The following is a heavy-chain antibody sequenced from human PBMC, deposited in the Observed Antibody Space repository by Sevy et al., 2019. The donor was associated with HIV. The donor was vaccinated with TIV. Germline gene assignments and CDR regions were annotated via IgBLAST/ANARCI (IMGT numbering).Heavy chain of an antibody. CDR2: IIPIFGTA. CDR3: ARAYVSSGAGPYFDY. Sequence: ASVKVSCKASGGTFSSYAISWVRQAPGQGLEWMGGIIPIFGTANYAQKFQGRVTITADESTSTAYMELSSLRSEDTAVYYCARAYVSSGAGPYFDYWGQGTLVTVSS. D-gene: IGHD3-10*02. J-gene: IGHJ4*02. V-gene: IGHV1-69*13. CDR1: GGTFSSYA.